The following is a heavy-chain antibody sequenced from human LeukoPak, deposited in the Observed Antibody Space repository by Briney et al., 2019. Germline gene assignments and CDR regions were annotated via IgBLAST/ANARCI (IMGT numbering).Heavy chain of an antibody. Sequence: GGSLRLSCAASGFTFGDFYMTWIRQAPGKGPEWVSFISSTGSSIYYADSVKGRFTISRDNDENSLFLHMTSLRVEDTAVYYCARQPMIRGVNVFDSWGQGALAIVSS. D-gene: IGHD3-10*01. CDR2: ISSTGSSI. V-gene: IGHV3-11*01. J-gene: IGHJ4*02. CDR1: GFTFGDFY. CDR3: ARQPMIRGVNVFDS.